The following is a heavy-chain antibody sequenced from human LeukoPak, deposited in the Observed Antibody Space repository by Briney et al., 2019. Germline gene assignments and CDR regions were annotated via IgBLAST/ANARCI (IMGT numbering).Heavy chain of an antibody. CDR1: GGSFSGYY. V-gene: IGHV4-34*01. CDR2: INHSGST. Sequence: SQTLSLTCAVYGGSFSGYYWSWIRQPPGKGLEWIGEINHSGSTNYNPSLNSPLTLSADPSKKHVSLKLSAVTAADTAVYYCARVAMDSGYDFRFRVLYYFGYGGQGTVVSVSS. CDR3: ARVAMDSGYDFRFRVLYYFGY. D-gene: IGHD5-12*01. J-gene: IGHJ4*02.